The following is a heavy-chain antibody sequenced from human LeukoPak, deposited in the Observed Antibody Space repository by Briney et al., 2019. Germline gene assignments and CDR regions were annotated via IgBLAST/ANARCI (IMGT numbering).Heavy chain of an antibody. J-gene: IGHJ4*02. Sequence: GESLKISCKGSGYSFTSYWIAWVRQMPGKGLEWMGILYPGDSDIRYSPSFQGQVTISADKSISTAYLQWSSLKASDTAMYYCARKSDDFWSGYPIDYWGQGTLVTVSS. CDR3: ARKSDDFWSGYPIDY. D-gene: IGHD3-3*01. CDR2: LYPGDSDI. V-gene: IGHV5-51*01. CDR1: GYSFTSYW.